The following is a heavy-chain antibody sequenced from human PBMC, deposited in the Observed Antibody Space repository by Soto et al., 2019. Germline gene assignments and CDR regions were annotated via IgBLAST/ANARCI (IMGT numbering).Heavy chain of an antibody. CDR3: AIRNNTSPSGFDP. V-gene: IGHV5-10-1*01. CDR2: IDPSDSYT. J-gene: IGHJ5*02. Sequence: GESLKISCKGSGYSFTNYWISWVRQMPGKGLEWMGRIDPSDSYTNYSPSFQGHVTISADKSISTAYQQWSSLKASDTAMYYCAIRNNTSPSGFDPWGQGTLVTVSS. D-gene: IGHD2-2*01. CDR1: GYSFTNYW.